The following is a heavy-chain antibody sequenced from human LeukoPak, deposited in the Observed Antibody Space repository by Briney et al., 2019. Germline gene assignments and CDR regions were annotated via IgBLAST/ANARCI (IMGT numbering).Heavy chain of an antibody. D-gene: IGHD4-23*01. Sequence: PGGSLRLSCAASGFTFSSTGMNWVRQAPGKGLEWVSYISSATSTIYYADSVKGRFTISRDNAKNSLYPQMNSLRAEDTAVYYCARDVTYYGGDWFDPWGQGTLVTVSS. J-gene: IGHJ5*02. CDR1: GFTFSSTG. CDR2: ISSATSTI. CDR3: ARDVTYYGGDWFDP. V-gene: IGHV3-48*04.